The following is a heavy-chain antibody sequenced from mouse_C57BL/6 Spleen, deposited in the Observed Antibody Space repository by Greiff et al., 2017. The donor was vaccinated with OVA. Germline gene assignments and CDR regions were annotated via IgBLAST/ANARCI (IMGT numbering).Heavy chain of an antibody. V-gene: IGHV1-15*01. CDR2: IDPETGGT. CDR3: TGGYPHYYAMDY. CDR1: GYTFTDYD. J-gene: IGHJ4*01. Sequence: VQLQQSGAELVRPGASVTLSCKASGYTFTDYDMHWVKQTPVHGLEWIGAIDPETGGTASHQKFKGKAILTADKSSSTAYMELRSLTSEDSAVYYWTGGYPHYYAMDYWGQGTSVTVSS. D-gene: IGHD1-2*01.